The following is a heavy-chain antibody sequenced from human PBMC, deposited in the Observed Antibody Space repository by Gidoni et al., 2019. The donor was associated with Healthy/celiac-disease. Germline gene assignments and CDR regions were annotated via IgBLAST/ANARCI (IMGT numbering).Heavy chain of an antibody. Sequence: EVQLLESGGGLVQPGGSLRLPCAASGFTCRSYALSSVRQVTGKGLEWVSAISGSGGSTYYEDSVKGRLTSSRDNSKSTLYLQRNSVRAEGTAVYYCAKGWLVTMIVVFRSYYLDYWGQGTLVTVSS. J-gene: IGHJ4*02. V-gene: IGHV3-23*01. CDR3: AKGWLVTMIVVFRSYYLDY. CDR1: GFTCRSYA. D-gene: IGHD3-22*01. CDR2: ISGSGGST.